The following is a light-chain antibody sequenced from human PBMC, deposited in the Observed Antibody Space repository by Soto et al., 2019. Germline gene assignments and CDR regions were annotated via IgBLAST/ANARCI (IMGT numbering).Light chain of an antibody. V-gene: IGKV1-9*01. CDR3: QQYSAHPLP. CDR1: QDIAHN. J-gene: IGKJ4*01. Sequence: DIQLTQSPSVLSASVGDRVSISCRASQDIAHNLNWYQQKPGRAPKLLIFEKSTLLYGVPSRFSGSGSGTEFTLTISSLQPEDCATYFCQQYSAHPLPFGGGTRVAIK. CDR2: EKS.